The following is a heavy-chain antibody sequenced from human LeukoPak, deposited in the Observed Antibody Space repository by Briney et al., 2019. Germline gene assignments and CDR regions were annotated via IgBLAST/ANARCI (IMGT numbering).Heavy chain of an antibody. CDR1: GFTFSSYS. Sequence: PGGSLRLSCAASGFTFSSYSMSWVRQAPGKGLEWVSSISSSSSYIYYADSVKGRFTISRDNAKNSLYLQMNSLRAEDTAVYYCARQRLVRANWFDPWGQGTLVTVSS. J-gene: IGHJ5*02. CDR3: ARQRLVRANWFDP. D-gene: IGHD6-13*01. CDR2: ISSSSSYI. V-gene: IGHV3-21*01.